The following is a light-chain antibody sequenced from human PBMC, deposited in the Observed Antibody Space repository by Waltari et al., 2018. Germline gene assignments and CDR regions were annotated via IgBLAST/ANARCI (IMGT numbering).Light chain of an antibody. CDR2: DAS. J-gene: IGKJ1*01. CDR1: QDINKY. CDR3: QQYDNLPWT. V-gene: IGKV1-33*01. Sequence: DIQMTQSPSSLSASVGDRVTITCQASQDINKYLNLYQQKPGKAPKFLIYDASNLEAGVPSRFSGSGSGTDFTFTISSLQPEDIATYYCQQYDNLPWTFGQGTKVEIK.